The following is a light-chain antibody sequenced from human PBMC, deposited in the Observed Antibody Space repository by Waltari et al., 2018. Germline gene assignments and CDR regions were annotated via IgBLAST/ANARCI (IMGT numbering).Light chain of an antibody. CDR3: QQYAKAPDT. CDR1: RSFDSNY. V-gene: IGKV3-20*01. J-gene: IGKJ2*01. Sequence: EIVLTQSPGTLSLSPGERATLSCRASRSFDSNYFAWFQQRPGQVPRLLIYAASSRATDIPDRFSGSVSGTDFTLTISRLEPEDFAVYYCQQYAKAPDTFGQGTRLEIK. CDR2: AAS.